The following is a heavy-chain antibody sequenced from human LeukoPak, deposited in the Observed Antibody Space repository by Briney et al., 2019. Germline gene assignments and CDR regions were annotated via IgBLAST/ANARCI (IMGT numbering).Heavy chain of an antibody. CDR1: GGSFSGYY. CDR3: ASSATYYDFWSGSRQFDY. CDR2: INHSGST. Sequence: ASETLSLTCAVYGGSFSGYYWSWIRQPPGKGLEWIGEINHSGSTNYNPSLKSRVTISVDTSKNQFSLKLSSVTAADTAVYYCASSATYYDFWSGSRQFDYWGQGTLVTVSS. J-gene: IGHJ4*02. D-gene: IGHD3-3*01. V-gene: IGHV4-34*01.